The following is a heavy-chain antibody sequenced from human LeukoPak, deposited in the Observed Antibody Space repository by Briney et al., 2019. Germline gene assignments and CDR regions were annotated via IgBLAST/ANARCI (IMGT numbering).Heavy chain of an antibody. CDR3: AKEDQVAAGYYFDY. J-gene: IGHJ4*02. CDR2: ISYDGSNK. Sequence: PGRSLRLSCAASGFTFSSYGMHWVRQAPGKGLEWVAVISYDGSNKYYADSVKGRFTISRDNSKNTLYLQMNSLRAEDTAVYYCAKEDQVAAGYYFDYWGQGTLVTVSS. D-gene: IGHD6-13*01. CDR1: GFTFSSYG. V-gene: IGHV3-30*18.